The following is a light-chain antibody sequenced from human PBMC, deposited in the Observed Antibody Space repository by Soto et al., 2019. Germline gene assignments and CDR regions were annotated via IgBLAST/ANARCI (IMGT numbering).Light chain of an antibody. J-gene: IGKJ1*01. CDR3: QQRRNWPQT. Sequence: DIQMTQSPSTLSASVGDRVTITCRASQSISSWLAWYQQKPGKAPKLLIYDASRLESGVPSRFSGSGSGTEFTLTISSLEPEDFAVYYCQQRRNWPQTFGQGTKVDIK. V-gene: IGKV1-5*01. CDR2: DAS. CDR1: QSISSW.